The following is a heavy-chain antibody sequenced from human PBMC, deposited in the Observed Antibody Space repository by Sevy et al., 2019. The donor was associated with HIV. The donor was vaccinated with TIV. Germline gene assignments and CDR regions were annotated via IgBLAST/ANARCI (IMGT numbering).Heavy chain of an antibody. CDR3: ARGENDDEFFQY. J-gene: IGHJ1*01. CDR1: GYTFPAFS. V-gene: IGHV3-30*03. CDR2: TSYDGSHK. Sequence: GGSLRLSCTASGYTFPAFSFNWVRQAPGKGLEWVAVTSYDGSHKYYADSVKGRFTVSRDNSRNILSLEMSSLRRDDTAVYYCARGENDDEFFQYWGQGTLVTVSS. D-gene: IGHD1-26*01.